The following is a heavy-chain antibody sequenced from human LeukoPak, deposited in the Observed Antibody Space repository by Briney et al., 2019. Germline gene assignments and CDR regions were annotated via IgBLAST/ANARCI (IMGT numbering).Heavy chain of an antibody. CDR2: IIPIFGTA. CDR3: ASAYCSSTSCYRGDAFDI. D-gene: IGHD2-2*01. CDR1: GGTFSSYA. V-gene: IGHV1-69*05. Sequence: GASVKVSCKASGGTFSSYAISWVRQAPGQGLEWMGGIIPIFGTANYAQKFQGRVTITTDESTSTAYMELSSLRSEDTAVYYCASAYCSSTSCYRGDAFDIWGQGTMVTVSS. J-gene: IGHJ3*02.